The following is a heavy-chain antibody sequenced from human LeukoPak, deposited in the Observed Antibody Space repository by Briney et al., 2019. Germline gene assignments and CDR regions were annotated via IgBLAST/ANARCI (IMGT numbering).Heavy chain of an antibody. Sequence: SETLSLTCAVYGGSFSGYYWSWIRQPPGKGLEWIGEINHSGSTNYNPSLKSRVTISVDTSKNRFSLKLSSVTAADTAVYYCARSSSGWYRRSRIWFDPWGQGTLVTVSS. CDR1: GGSFSGYY. CDR2: INHSGST. V-gene: IGHV4-34*01. J-gene: IGHJ5*02. D-gene: IGHD6-19*01. CDR3: ARSSSGWYRRSRIWFDP.